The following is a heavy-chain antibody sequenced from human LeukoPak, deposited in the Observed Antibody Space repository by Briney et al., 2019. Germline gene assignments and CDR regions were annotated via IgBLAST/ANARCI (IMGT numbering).Heavy chain of an antibody. CDR2: INPNSGGT. J-gene: IGHJ5*02. CDR1: GYSFTDYH. Sequence: ASVKVSCKASGYSFTDYHMHWVRQAPGQGLEWMGWINPNSGGTNYAQKFQGRVTMTRDTSISTAYMELSRLRSDDTAVYYCARDPTAYNWFDPWGQGTLVTVSS. V-gene: IGHV1-2*02. CDR3: ARDPTAYNWFDP.